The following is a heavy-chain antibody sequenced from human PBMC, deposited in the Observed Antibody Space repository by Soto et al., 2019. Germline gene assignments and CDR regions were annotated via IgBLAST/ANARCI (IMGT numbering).Heavy chain of an antibody. CDR2: IYYSGST. D-gene: IGHD3-22*01. J-gene: IGHJ2*01. CDR3: ARGYYYDSSGYSDWYFDL. CDR1: GGSISSSKYY. Sequence: PSETLSLTCTVSGGSISSSKYYWGWIRQAPGKGLEWIASIYYSGSTYYNPSLKSRVTISVDTSRNQFSLKLTSMTAADTAVYYCARGYYYDSSGYSDWYFDLWGRGTLVTVSS. V-gene: IGHV4-39*02.